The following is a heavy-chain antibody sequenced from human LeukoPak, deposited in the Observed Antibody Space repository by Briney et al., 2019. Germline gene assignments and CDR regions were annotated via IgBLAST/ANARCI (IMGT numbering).Heavy chain of an antibody. V-gene: IGHV3-21*01. Sequence: GGSLRLSCVASGFSFGVYSMNWVRQAPGKGLEWVSTISGASSDNYIDYADSVKGRFTISRDNAKKSVFLEMNGLRDDGTAVYYCTREGGVGPWGQGTLVSVSS. CDR2: ISGASSDNYI. J-gene: IGHJ5*02. CDR1: GFSFGVYS. D-gene: IGHD3-16*01. CDR3: TREGGVGP.